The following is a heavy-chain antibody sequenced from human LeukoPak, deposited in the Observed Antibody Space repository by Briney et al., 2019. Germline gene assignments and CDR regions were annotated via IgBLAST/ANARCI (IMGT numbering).Heavy chain of an antibody. V-gene: IGHV3-7*01. CDR3: ARGGSYYH. CDR1: GFSFHYYW. D-gene: IGHD3-10*01. CDR2: IKEDGSEK. J-gene: IGHJ1*01. Sequence: GGSLRLSCAASGFSFHYYWMTWVRQAPGKGLEWVANIKEDGSEKHYVDSVKGRFTISRDNAKNSVFLQMNSLRAEDTAVYYCARGGSYYHWGQGTLVTVSS.